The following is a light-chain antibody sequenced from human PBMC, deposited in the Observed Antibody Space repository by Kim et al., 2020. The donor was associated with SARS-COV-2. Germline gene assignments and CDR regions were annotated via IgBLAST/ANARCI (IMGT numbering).Light chain of an antibody. CDR3: QHYGDSAYT. J-gene: IGKJ2*01. V-gene: IGKV3-20*01. CDR2: GAY. Sequence: EVVLTQSPGTLSLSPGERATLSCRASQSFSSSYLAWYLQKPGQAPRLLIYGAYIRATGIPDRFSGSGSGTDFTLTISSLAPEDFAVYYWQHYGDSAYTFGQGTKLGI. CDR1: QSFSSSY.